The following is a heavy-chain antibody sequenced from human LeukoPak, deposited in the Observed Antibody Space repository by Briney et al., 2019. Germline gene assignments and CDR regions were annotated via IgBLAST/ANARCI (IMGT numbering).Heavy chain of an antibody. J-gene: IGHJ4*02. CDR2: FDPEDGVT. D-gene: IGHD3-22*01. V-gene: IGHV1-24*01. CDR3: ATDLHLTYDSSGYPRDY. Sequence: ASVKVSCKVSGYTLTELSMHWVRQAPGKGLEWMGGFDPEDGVTIYAQKFQGRVTMTEDTSTDTAYMELSSLRSEDTAVYYCATDLHLTYDSSGYPRDYWGQGTLVTVSS. CDR1: GYTLTELS.